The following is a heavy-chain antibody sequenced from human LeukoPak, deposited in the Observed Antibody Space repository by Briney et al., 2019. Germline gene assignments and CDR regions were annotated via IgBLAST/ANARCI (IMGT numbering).Heavy chain of an antibody. Sequence: SETLSLTCAVYGGSFSGYYWTWIRQPPGKGLEWIGEINHGGSANNNPSLKSRVTISIDTSKTQFSLKLNSVTAADTAVYYCARGRPDGSGSYYKFDPWGQGTLVTVSS. J-gene: IGHJ5*02. D-gene: IGHD3-10*01. CDR2: INHGGSA. CDR3: ARGRPDGSGSYYKFDP. V-gene: IGHV4-34*01. CDR1: GGSFSGYY.